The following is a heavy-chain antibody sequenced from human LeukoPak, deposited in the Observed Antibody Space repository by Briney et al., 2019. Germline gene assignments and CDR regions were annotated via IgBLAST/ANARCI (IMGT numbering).Heavy chain of an antibody. CDR1: GDSISSGDYY. J-gene: IGHJ3*02. CDR2: ISSSGST. CDR3: ARGPYSYDSSGAFDI. D-gene: IGHD3-22*01. V-gene: IGHV4-61*02. Sequence: PSETLSLTCTVSGDSISSGDYYWSWIRQPAGKGLEWIGRISSSGSTNYNPSLKSRVTISVDTSKNQFSLKLSSVTAADTAVYFCARGPYSYDSSGAFDIWGQGTMVAVSS.